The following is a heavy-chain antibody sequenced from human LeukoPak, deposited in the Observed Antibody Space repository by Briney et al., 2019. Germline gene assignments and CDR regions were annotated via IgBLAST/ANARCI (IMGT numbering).Heavy chain of an antibody. J-gene: IGHJ4*02. CDR3: ARDVVGNLQRGEFDY. CDR2: ISAYNGNT. CDR1: GYTFTSYG. Sequence: GGAVKDSCKASGYTFTSYGISWVRQAPGQGLEWMGWISAYNGNTNYAQKLQGRVTMTTDTSTSTAYMELRSLRSDDTAVYYCARDVVGNLQRGEFDYWGLGTSATVSS. V-gene: IGHV1-18*01. D-gene: IGHD1-14*01.